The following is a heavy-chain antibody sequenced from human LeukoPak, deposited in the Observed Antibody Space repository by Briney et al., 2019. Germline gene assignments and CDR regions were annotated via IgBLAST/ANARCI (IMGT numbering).Heavy chain of an antibody. Sequence: ASVKVSCKASGYIFSSYGISWVRQAPGQGLEWMGWITAYNGNTDYAQKLQGRVTMTTDTSTSTAYLELRSLRSDDTAGYYCAKEDIGVVPPSRPFDPWGQGTLVTVSS. CDR2: ITAYNGNT. D-gene: IGHD2-2*01. J-gene: IGHJ5*02. V-gene: IGHV1-18*01. CDR3: AKEDIGVVPPSRPFDP. CDR1: GYIFSSYG.